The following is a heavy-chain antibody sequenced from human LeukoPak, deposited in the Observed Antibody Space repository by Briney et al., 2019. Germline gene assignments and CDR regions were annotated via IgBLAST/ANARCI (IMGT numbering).Heavy chain of an antibody. CDR3: ARSEQWLAPDY. CDR2: IYYSGST. Sequence: SETLSLTCTVSGGSISSSSYYWGWIRQPPGKGLEWIGSIYYSGSTYYNPSLKSRVTISVDTSKNQFSLKLSSVTAADTAVYYCARSEQWLAPDYWGQGTLVTVSS. V-gene: IGHV4-39*07. D-gene: IGHD6-19*01. CDR1: GGSISSSSYY. J-gene: IGHJ4*02.